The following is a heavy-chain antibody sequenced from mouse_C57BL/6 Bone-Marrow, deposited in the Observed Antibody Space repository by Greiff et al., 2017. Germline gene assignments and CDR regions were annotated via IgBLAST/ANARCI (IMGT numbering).Heavy chain of an antibody. J-gene: IGHJ3*01. CDR3: GRWDGYDGRPWFAY. D-gene: IGHD2-2*01. CDR2: IDPNSGGT. Sequence: QVQLKQPGAELVKPGASVKLSCKASGYTFTSYWMHWVKQRPGRGLEWIGRIDPNSGGTKYNEKFKSKATLTVDKPSSTAYMQLSSLTSEDSAVYYCGRWDGYDGRPWFAYWGQGTLVTVSA. V-gene: IGHV1-72*01. CDR1: GYTFTSYW.